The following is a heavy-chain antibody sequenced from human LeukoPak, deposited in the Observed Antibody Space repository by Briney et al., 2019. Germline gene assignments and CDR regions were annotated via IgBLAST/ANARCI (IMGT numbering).Heavy chain of an antibody. CDR2: IYQSGIT. J-gene: IGHJ6*03. CDR3: ARVSYYYYYMDV. Sequence: SETLSLTCSVSGGSINNYYWNWIRQPPGKGLEWIGYIYQSGITNYNPSLKSRVTFSVDTSKNQFSLKLSSVTAADTAVYYCARVSYYYYYMDVWGKGTTVTVSS. CDR1: GGSINNYY. V-gene: IGHV4-59*01.